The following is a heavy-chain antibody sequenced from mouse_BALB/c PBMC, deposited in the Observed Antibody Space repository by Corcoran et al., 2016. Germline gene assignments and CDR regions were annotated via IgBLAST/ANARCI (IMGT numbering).Heavy chain of an antibody. CDR1: GYTFTTYV. Sequence: EVQLQQSGPELVKPGASVKMSCKASGYTFTTYVIHWVKQGPGQGLEWIGYINPFSNGTKYNEKFKGKSTLMSDKSSSTAHMELSSLTSEDSAVYYCARCAMDYWGQGTSVTVSS. CDR2: INPFSNGT. CDR3: ARCAMDY. V-gene: IGHV1S136*01. J-gene: IGHJ4*01.